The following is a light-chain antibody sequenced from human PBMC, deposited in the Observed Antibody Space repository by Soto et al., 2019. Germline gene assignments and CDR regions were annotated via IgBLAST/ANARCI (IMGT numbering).Light chain of an antibody. J-gene: IGKJ3*01. CDR2: GAS. CDR1: QSVSSN. V-gene: IGKV3-15*01. CDR3: QQYNNWLIFT. Sequence: EIVMTQSPATLSVSPGERATLACRASQSVSSNLAWYQQKPGQAPRLHIYGASTRATGIPARFSGSGSGTEFTLTISSLQSEGFAVYYCQQYNNWLIFTFGPGTKVDIK.